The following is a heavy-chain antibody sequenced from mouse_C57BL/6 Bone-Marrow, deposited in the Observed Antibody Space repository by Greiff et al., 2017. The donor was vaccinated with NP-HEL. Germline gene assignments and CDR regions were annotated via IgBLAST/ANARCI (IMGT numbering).Heavy chain of an antibody. V-gene: IGHV5-9*01. CDR1: GFTFSSYT. CDR3: ARHGNFITTVVADY. CDR2: ISGGGGNT. D-gene: IGHD1-1*01. J-gene: IGHJ2*01. Sequence: DVKLVESGGGLVKPGGSLKLSCAASGFTFSSYTMSWVRQTPEKRLEWVATISGGGGNTYYPDSVKGRFTISRDNAKNTLYLQMSSLRSEDTALYYCARHGNFITTVVADYWGQGTTLTVSS.